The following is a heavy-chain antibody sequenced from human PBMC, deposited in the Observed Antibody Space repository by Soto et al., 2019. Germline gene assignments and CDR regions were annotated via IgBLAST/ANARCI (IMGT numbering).Heavy chain of an antibody. Sequence: EVQLVESGGGLVQPGGSLTLSCAASGFTFGSYSMNWVRQAPGKGLEWVSYISSTSSAIWYADSLKGRFIISRDNAENSLYLQMHSLRAKDKAVYFCARGWGCSSGSCYFTSWGQGTLVTVSS. J-gene: IGHJ5*02. CDR2: ISSTSSAI. CDR3: ARGWGCSSGSCYFTS. CDR1: GFTFGSYS. D-gene: IGHD2-15*01. V-gene: IGHV3-48*04.